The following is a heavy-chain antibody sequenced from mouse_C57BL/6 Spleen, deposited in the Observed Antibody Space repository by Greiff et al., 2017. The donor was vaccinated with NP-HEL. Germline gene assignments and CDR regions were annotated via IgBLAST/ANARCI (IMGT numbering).Heavy chain of an antibody. CDR3: ARWLLRPLYYAMDY. V-gene: IGHV1-82*01. CDR2: IYPGDGDT. CDR1: GYAFSSSW. J-gene: IGHJ4*01. Sequence: QVQLQQSGPELVKPGASVKISCKASGYAFSSSWMNWVKQRPGKGLEWIGRIYPGDGDTNYNGKFKGKATLTADKSSSTAYMQLSSLTSEDSAVYVCARWLLRPLYYAMDYWGQGTSVTVSS. D-gene: IGHD2-3*01.